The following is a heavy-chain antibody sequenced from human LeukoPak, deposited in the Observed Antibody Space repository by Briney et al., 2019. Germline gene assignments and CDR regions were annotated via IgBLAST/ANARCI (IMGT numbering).Heavy chain of an antibody. Sequence: GGSLRLSCAASGFTFDDYAMHWVRQAPGKGLEWVSGISWNSGSIGYADSVKGRFTISRDNAKNSLYLQMNSLRAEDTALYYCAKGGGYSYGQTGGNWFDPWGQGTLVTISS. CDR3: AKGGGYSYGQTGGNWFDP. CDR1: GFTFDDYA. V-gene: IGHV3-9*01. J-gene: IGHJ5*02. D-gene: IGHD5-18*01. CDR2: ISWNSGSI.